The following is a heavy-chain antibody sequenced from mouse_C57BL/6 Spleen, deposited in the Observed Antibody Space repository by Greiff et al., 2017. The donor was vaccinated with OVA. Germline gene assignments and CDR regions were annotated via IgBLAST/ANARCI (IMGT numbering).Heavy chain of an antibody. J-gene: IGHJ2*01. CDR2: IDPNSGGT. V-gene: IGHV1-72*01. D-gene: IGHD2-2*01. CDR3: ARTEGAMVTTPHYFDY. CDR1: GYTFTSYW. Sequence: QVQLQQPGAELVKPGASVKLSCKASGYTFTSYWMHWVKQRPGRGLEWIGRIDPNSGGTKYNEKFQSKATLTVDKSSSTAYMQLSSLTSEDSAVYYCARTEGAMVTTPHYFDYWGQGTTLTVSS.